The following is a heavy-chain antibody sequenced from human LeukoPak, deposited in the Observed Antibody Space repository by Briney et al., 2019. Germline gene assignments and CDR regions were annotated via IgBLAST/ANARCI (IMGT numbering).Heavy chain of an antibody. Sequence: ASVKVSCKASGYTFTNYGFTWVRQAPGQGLEWMGWINNYSGDTHYAQKFRGRVTMTTDPSTSTAYMDLRSLTPDDTAVYCCARERKVEYNKSDYWGQGTLVTVSS. CDR2: INNYSGDT. J-gene: IGHJ4*02. V-gene: IGHV1-18*01. CDR1: GYTFTNYG. CDR3: ARERKVEYNKSDY. D-gene: IGHD2/OR15-2a*01.